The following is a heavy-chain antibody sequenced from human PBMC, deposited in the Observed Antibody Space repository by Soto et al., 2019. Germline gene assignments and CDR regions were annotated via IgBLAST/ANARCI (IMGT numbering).Heavy chain of an antibody. V-gene: IGHV1-46*01. D-gene: IGHD2-21*01. CDR1: GYTFIHCY. J-gene: IGHJ4*02. CDR3: ARSLLQGDF. CDR2: INPSGSST. Sequence: QVQLVQSGAEVMKPGASVKISCKASGYTFIHCYIHWVRQAPGQGLDWMAIINPSGSSTNYAQKCQGRVTVTSDTSTTTVSKELNSLESDDTAVYFCARSLLQGDFWGQGTLVTVSS.